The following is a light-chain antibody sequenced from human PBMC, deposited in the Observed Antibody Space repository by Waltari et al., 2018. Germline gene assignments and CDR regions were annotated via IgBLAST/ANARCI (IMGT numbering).Light chain of an antibody. CDR1: QPVGDR. CDR3: QQYKKWPRT. V-gene: IGKV3-15*01. J-gene: IGKJ1*01. Sequence: IVVTPSPLSLSVSPGDRATLPGRASQPVGDRIVWYQERRGRPRRLLIYDATVRATGVSDWFSGSVSGTDFALTISSLQSDDVAMYCGQQYKKWPRTFGQG. CDR2: DAT.